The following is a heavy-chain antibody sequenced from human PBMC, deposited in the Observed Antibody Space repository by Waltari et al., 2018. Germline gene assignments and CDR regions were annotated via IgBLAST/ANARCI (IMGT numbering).Heavy chain of an antibody. Sequence: QVQLQQSGPGLVKPSQTLSLTCAISGDSIPSNSAAWTWIRQSPSRGLEWLGGTYYRSTWYTDYAVSVKSRLTINPDTSKNQFSLQLTSVTPEDTAVYYCARDSYDGSGNDAFDIWGQGTMVTVSS. CDR2: TYYRSTWYT. D-gene: IGHD3-22*01. CDR1: GDSIPSNSAA. CDR3: ARDSYDGSGNDAFDI. V-gene: IGHV6-1*01. J-gene: IGHJ3*02.